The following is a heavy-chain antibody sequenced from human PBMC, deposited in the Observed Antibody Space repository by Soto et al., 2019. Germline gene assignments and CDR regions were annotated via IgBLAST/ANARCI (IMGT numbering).Heavy chain of an antibody. CDR2: ISGSGGST. J-gene: IGHJ4*02. CDR3: ARRGPGTYFDY. CDR1: GFTFSSYA. D-gene: IGHD6-13*01. V-gene: IGHV3-23*01. Sequence: PGGSLRLSCVASGFTFSSYAMSWVRQAPGKGLEWVSGISGSGGSTYYADSVKGRFTISRDNSKNTLYLQMNSLRTEDTAVYYCARRGPGTYFDYWGQGTLVTVSS.